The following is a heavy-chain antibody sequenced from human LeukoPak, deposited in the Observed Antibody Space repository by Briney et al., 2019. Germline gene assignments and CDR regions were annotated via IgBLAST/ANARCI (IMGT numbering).Heavy chain of an antibody. CDR3: ARRVTTGSYFDL. D-gene: IGHD4-17*01. Sequence: GGSLRLSCAVSGXTVGSSYMSWVRQAPGKGLEWVSFIYSGGNTYYTDSVKGRFTISRDNSKNTLYLQMNSLRAEDTAVYYCARRVTTGSYFDLWGRGTLVTVSS. CDR1: GXTVGSSY. CDR2: IYSGGNT. V-gene: IGHV3-66*01. J-gene: IGHJ2*01.